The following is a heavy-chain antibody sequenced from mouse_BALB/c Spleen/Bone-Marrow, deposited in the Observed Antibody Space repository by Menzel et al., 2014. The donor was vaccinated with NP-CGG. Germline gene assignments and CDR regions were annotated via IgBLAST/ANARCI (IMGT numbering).Heavy chain of an antibody. CDR3: ARGLDY. J-gene: IGHJ2*01. Sequence: EVMLVESGGGLVQPGGSLKLSCAASGFTFSSYGMSWVRQTPDKRLELVATINTNGGNTYYPDSVKGQFTISRDNAKNTLYLQMSSLKSEDTAMYYCARGLDYWGQGTTLTVSS. V-gene: IGHV5-6-3*01. CDR1: GFTFSSYG. CDR2: INTNGGNT.